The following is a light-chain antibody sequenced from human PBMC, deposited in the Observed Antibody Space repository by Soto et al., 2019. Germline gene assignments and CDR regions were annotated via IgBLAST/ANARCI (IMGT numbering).Light chain of an antibody. V-gene: IGLV2-14*03. CDR2: EVN. CDR1: SSDIGTYNY. CDR3: SSYAGSYTWV. Sequence: QSALTQPASVSGSPGQSITISCTGTSSDIGTYNYVSWYQQHPGNVPKLIIYEVNNRPTGVSYRFSGSKSANTASLTISGLRAEDEADYYCSSYAGSYTWVFGGGTQLTVL. J-gene: IGLJ3*02.